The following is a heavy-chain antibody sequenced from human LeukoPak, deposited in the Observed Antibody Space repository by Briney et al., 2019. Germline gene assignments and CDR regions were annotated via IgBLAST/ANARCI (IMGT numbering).Heavy chain of an antibody. CDR1: GFTFSSYS. CDR2: ISSSGSYI. D-gene: IGHD4-17*01. J-gene: IGHJ4*02. V-gene: IGHV3-21*01. Sequence: GSLRLSCAASGFTFSSYSMNWVRQAPGKGLEWVSSISSSGSYIYYADSVKGRFTISRDNAKNSLYLQMNSLRAEDTAVYYCARGYYGDPSQVYYFDYWGQGTLVTVSS. CDR3: ARGYYGDPSQVYYFDY.